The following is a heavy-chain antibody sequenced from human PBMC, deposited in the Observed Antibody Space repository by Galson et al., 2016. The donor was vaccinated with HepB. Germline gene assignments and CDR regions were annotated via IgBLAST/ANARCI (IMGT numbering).Heavy chain of an antibody. V-gene: IGHV4-59*08. CDR1: GGSIRPYY. J-gene: IGHJ4*02. D-gene: IGHD3-10*01. CDR2: IYYSGHT. CDR3: ARQADDAYGSGSLDY. Sequence: SETLSLTCTVSGGSIRPYYWTWIRQPPGKGLEWIGYIYYSGHTNYNSSLKSRVTISVDTSKSQFSLNVTSMTAADPAVDYCARQADDAYGSGSLDYWGQGTLVTVSS.